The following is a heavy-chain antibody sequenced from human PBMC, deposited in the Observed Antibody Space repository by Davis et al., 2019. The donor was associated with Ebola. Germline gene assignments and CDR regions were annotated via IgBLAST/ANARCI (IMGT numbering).Heavy chain of an antibody. J-gene: IGHJ4*02. CDR3: ARRVRSSSDLDS. V-gene: IGHV4-4*02. CDR1: GGSIDNGYW. D-gene: IGHD3-3*01. Sequence: MPGGSLRLSCDISGGSIDNGYWWGWVRQSPGKGLEWISEMNDRGSTNNNPSLKSRVTISVDKSKNQIFLTLTSVTVADTAIYYCARRVRSSSDLDSWGQGTLVTVSS. CDR2: MNDRGST.